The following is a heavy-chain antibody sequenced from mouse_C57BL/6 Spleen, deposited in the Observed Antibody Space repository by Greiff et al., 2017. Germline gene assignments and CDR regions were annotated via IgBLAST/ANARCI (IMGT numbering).Heavy chain of an antibody. Sequence: QVQLQQSGAELVKPGASVKISCKASGYAFSSYWMNWVKQRPGKGLEWIGQIYPGDGDTNYNGKFKGKATLTADKSSSTAYMQLSSLTSEDSAVYFCARGDYDSDLGGFDYWGQGTTLTVSS. CDR1: GYAFSSYW. D-gene: IGHD2-4*01. CDR3: ARGDYDSDLGGFDY. J-gene: IGHJ2*01. CDR2: IYPGDGDT. V-gene: IGHV1-80*01.